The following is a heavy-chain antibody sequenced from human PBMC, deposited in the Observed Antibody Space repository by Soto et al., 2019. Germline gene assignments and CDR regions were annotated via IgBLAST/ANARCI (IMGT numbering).Heavy chain of an antibody. V-gene: IGHV3-73*01. CDR2: ILSKTNNYAT. D-gene: IGHD4-17*01. CDR1: GFGLSVPP. J-gene: IGHJ3*02. Sequence: EVQLVESGGGLVQPGGTLKLSCAATGFGLSVPPIHWVRQPSGKGRGGVGRILSKTNNYATTYAASVRGRFTFSRDDSENRAYLLMDSLRVDDMAVYYCASRDYGDYGGGGIDIWGQGTVVTVSS. CDR3: ASRDYGDYGGGGIDI.